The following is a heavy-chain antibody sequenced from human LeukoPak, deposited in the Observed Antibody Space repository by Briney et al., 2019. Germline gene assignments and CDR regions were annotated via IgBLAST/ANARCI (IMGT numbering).Heavy chain of an antibody. J-gene: IGHJ3*02. CDR1: GFTFSSYA. V-gene: IGHV3-23*01. CDR2: ISGSGGST. CDR3: AKDSHTGALIVVVPAAMSFDI. Sequence: GGFLRLSCAASGFTFSSYAMSWVRQAPGKGLEWVSAISGSGGSTYYADSVKGRFTISRDNSKNTLYLQMNSLRAEDTAVYYCAKDSHTGALIVVVPAAMSFDIWGQGTMVTVSS. D-gene: IGHD2-2*01.